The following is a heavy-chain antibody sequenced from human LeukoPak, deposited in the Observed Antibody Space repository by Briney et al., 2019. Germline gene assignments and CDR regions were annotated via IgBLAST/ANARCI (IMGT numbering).Heavy chain of an antibody. CDR3: ARPRTFLVSADAFGV. J-gene: IGHJ3*01. CDR1: GGSISSYY. V-gene: IGHV4-59*01. CDR2: LSKSGNT. Sequence: SETLSLTCTVSGGSISSYYWSWIRLPPGKGLEWIGYLSKSGNTNYSPSLKSRVTIFGDTSKNQIFLKLSSATAADTAVYYCARPRTFLVSADAFGVWGHGTMVTVS. D-gene: IGHD2/OR15-2a*01.